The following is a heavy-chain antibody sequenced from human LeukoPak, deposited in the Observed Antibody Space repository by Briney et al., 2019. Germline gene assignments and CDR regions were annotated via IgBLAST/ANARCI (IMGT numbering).Heavy chain of an antibody. D-gene: IGHD3-22*01. CDR1: GGSISSGGYY. J-gene: IGHJ4*02. Sequence: TXSLTRTVSGGSISSGGYYWSWIRQHPGKGLEXXGYIYYSGSTYYNPSLKSRVTISVDTSKNHFSLKLSSVTAADTAVYYCARVHAFGTPDSSGYYYYFDYWGQGTLVTVSS. CDR2: IYYSGST. CDR3: ARVHAFGTPDSSGYYYYFDY. V-gene: IGHV4-31*03.